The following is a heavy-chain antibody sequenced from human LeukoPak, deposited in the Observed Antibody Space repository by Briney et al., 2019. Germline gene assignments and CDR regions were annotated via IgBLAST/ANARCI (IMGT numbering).Heavy chain of an antibody. CDR3: ARGLVGGWFDP. CDR1: GGSISSCY. Sequence: SSETLSLTCTVSGGSISSCYWSWIRQPAGKGLEWIGRIYISGSPNYNPPLKSRVPISVEPSKNQFSFKLSSVTAANTAVYNCARGLVGGWFDPWGQGTLVTVS. CDR2: IYISGSP. J-gene: IGHJ5*02. V-gene: IGHV4-4*07. D-gene: IGHD2-2*01.